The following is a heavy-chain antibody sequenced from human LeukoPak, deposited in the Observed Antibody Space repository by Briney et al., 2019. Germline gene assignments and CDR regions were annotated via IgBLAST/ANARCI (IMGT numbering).Heavy chain of an antibody. D-gene: IGHD3-22*01. Sequence: GGSLRLSCAASGFTFSSCEMNWVRQAPGKGLEWVSYMSSSGGTKYYADSVKGRFTISRDNAKNSLYLQMNSLRAEDTAVYYCARIDYDSSGYYFDYWGQGTLVTVSS. CDR2: MSSSGGTK. J-gene: IGHJ4*02. CDR3: ARIDYDSSGYYFDY. CDR1: GFTFSSCE. V-gene: IGHV3-48*03.